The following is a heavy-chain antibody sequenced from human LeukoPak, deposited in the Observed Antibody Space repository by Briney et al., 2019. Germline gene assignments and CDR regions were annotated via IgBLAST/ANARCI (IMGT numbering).Heavy chain of an antibody. J-gene: IGHJ4*02. Sequence: GGSLRLSCAASGFIFSDYSMSWIRHAPGKGLEWVSYISTHSTYTHYADSVRGRFTISRDNAKNSLYLQMNSLRAEDTAVYYCATYHYASGSSDWGQGTLVTVSS. V-gene: IGHV3-11*03. CDR3: ATYHYASGSSD. CDR1: GFIFSDYS. CDR2: ISTHSTYT. D-gene: IGHD3-10*01.